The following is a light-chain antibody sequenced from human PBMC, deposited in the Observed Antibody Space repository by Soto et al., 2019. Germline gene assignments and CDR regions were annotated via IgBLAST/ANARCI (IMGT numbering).Light chain of an antibody. CDR2: DVS. Sequence: QSALTQPASVSGSPGQSITISCTGTSSDVGGYNYVSWYQQHPGKAPKLMLYDVSNRPSGVSDRFSGSKSGNTASLTISGLHAEDEADYYCSSYTSSSTLVFGGGTKLTVL. CDR3: SSYTSSSTLV. V-gene: IGLV2-14*03. J-gene: IGLJ2*01. CDR1: SSDVGGYNY.